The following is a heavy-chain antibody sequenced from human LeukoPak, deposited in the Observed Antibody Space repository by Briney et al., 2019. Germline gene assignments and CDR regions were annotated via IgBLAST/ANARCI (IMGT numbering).Heavy chain of an antibody. CDR3: ARQGVATAIDY. J-gene: IGHJ4*02. V-gene: IGHV4-4*07. CDR2: IYASGNT. D-gene: IGHD2-21*02. Sequence: SETLSPTCTVSGGSISSYYWSWIRQPAGNGLEWIGRIYASGNTNYNPSLKSRVTMSVDTSKNLFALKLSSVTAADTAVYYCARQGVATAIDYWGQGTLVTVSS. CDR1: GGSISSYY.